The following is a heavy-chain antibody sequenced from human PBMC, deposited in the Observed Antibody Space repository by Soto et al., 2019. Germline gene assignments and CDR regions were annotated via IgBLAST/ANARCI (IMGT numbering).Heavy chain of an antibody. CDR3: ARVNMTTARFDI. J-gene: IGHJ3*02. CDR1: GFTFSSYD. CDR2: IGTAGDT. D-gene: IGHD4-17*01. Sequence: GGSLRLSCAASGFTFSSYDMHWVRQATGKGLEWVSAIGTAGDTYYPGSVKGRFTISRENAKNSLYLQMNSLRAEDTAVYYCARVNMTTARFDISSQGTMDTVSS. V-gene: IGHV3-13*01.